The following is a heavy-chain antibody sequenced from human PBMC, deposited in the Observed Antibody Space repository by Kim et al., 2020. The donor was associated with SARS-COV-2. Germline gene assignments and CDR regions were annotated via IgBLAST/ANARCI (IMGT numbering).Heavy chain of an antibody. J-gene: IGHJ6*02. Sequence: SETLSLTCAVYGGSFNDYYWSWIRQPPGKGLEWIGEINHSGSTNYNPSLRSRVIISVDTSKNQFSLKLSSVTAADTAVYYCAGGQEVDSVRYGGMDVWGQGTTLTVSS. D-gene: IGHD3-10*01. CDR3: AGGQEVDSVRYGGMDV. CDR2: INHSGST. V-gene: IGHV4-34*01. CDR1: GGSFNDYY.